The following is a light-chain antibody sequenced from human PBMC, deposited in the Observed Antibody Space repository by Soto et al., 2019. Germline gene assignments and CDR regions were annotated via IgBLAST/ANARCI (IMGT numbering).Light chain of an antibody. J-gene: IGKJ1*01. Sequence: IVLTQSPATLFLSPGERATLSCRARQSVSSSYLGWYQQKPGQAPRLLIFGASSRATGIPDRFSGSGSGTDFTLTISRLEPEDFAVYYCQQYGSFWTFGQGTKVDIK. V-gene: IGKV3-20*01. CDR1: QSVSSSY. CDR3: QQYGSFWT. CDR2: GAS.